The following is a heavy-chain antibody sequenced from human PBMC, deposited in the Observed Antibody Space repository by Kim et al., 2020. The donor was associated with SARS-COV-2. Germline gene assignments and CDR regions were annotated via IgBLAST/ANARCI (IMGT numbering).Heavy chain of an antibody. Sequence: GIANYAQKFQGRVTITADKSTSTAYMELSSLRSEDTAVYYCARVDDLDLDWGQGTLVTVSS. CDR2: GIA. D-gene: IGHD2-2*03. J-gene: IGHJ4*02. CDR3: ARVDDLDLD. V-gene: IGHV1-69*04.